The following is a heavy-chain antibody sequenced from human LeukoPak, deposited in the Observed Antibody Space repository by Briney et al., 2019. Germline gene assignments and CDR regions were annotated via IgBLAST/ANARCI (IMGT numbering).Heavy chain of an antibody. J-gene: IGHJ4*02. CDR3: AKLGCTGTICYANY. CDR1: GFSFSTYG. Sequence: GRSLRLSCAASGFSFSTYGMHWVRQTPGKGLEWVSVISGGGDSADYADSMKGRFTISRDNSKNTLYLQMNSLRAEDTALYYCAKLGCTGTICYANYWGQGTLVTVSS. D-gene: IGHD2-2*01. CDR2: ISGGGDSA. V-gene: IGHV3-23*01.